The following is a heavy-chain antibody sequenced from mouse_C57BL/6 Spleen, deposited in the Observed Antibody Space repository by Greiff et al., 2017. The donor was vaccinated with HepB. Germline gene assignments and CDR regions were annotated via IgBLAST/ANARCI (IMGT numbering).Heavy chain of an antibody. Sequence: VQLVESGAELVKPGASVKISCKASGYAFSSYWMNWVKQRPGKGLEWIGQIYPGDGDTNYNGKFKGKATLTADKASSTAYMQLSSLTSEDSAVYFCARDSSGLYYFDYWGQGTTLTVSS. D-gene: IGHD3-2*02. CDR3: ARDSSGLYYFDY. J-gene: IGHJ2*01. CDR2: IYPGDGDT. CDR1: GYAFSSYW. V-gene: IGHV1-80*01.